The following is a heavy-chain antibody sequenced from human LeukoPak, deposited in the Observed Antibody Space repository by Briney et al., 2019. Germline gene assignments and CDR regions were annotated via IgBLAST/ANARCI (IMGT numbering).Heavy chain of an antibody. J-gene: IGHJ4*02. CDR3: ARDLDPRGYDSSGYHPGY. V-gene: IGHV1-2*02. D-gene: IGHD3-22*01. CDR2: INPNSGGT. Sequence: GASVKVSCKASGYTFTGYYMHWVRQAPGQGLEWMGWINPNSGGTNYAQKFQGRVTMTRDTSISTAYMELSRLRSDDTAVYYCARDLDPRGYDSSGYHPGYWGQGTLVTVSS. CDR1: GYTFTGYY.